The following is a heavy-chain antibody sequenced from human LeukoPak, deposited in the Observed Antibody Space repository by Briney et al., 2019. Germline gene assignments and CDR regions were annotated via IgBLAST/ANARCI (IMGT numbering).Heavy chain of an antibody. D-gene: IGHD6-13*01. CDR3: ARSEGSPVNYYYYYMDV. CDR1: GGSISSYY. CDR2: IYDSGST. J-gene: IGHJ6*03. Sequence: SETLSLTCTVSGGSISSYYWTWIRQPPGRGLEWIGYIYDSGSTNYNPSLKSRVTISVDTSKNQFSLNLSSVTAADTAVYYCARSEGSPVNYYYYYMDVWGKGTTVTVSS. V-gene: IGHV4-59*01.